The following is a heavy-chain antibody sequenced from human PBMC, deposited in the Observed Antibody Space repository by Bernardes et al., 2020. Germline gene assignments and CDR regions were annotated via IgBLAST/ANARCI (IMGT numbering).Heavy chain of an antibody. V-gene: IGHV1-69*06. CDR2: IIPIFGTA. Sequence: SVKVSCKASGGTFSSYAISWVRQAPGQGLEWMGGIIPIFGTANYAQKFQGRVTITADKSTSTAYMELSSLRSEDTAVYYCARRSPGYSSSWYYFDYWCQGTLVTGSS. CDR1: GGTFSSYA. J-gene: IGHJ4*02. CDR3: ARRSPGYSSSWYYFDY. D-gene: IGHD6-13*01.